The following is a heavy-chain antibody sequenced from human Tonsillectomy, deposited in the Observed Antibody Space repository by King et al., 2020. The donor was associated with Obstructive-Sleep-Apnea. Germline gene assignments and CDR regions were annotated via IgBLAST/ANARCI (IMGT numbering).Heavy chain of an antibody. D-gene: IGHD5-18*01. J-gene: IGHJ4*02. CDR2: ISYDGSNK. CDR1: GFTFSSYA. V-gene: IGHV3-30*04. CDR3: ARDLGGDWIQLWLPDY. Sequence: VQLVESGGGVVQPGKSLRLSCAASGFTFSSYAMHWVRQAPGKGLEWVAVISYDGSNKYYADSVKGRLTISRDNSKNTLYLQMNSLRAEDTAVYYGARDLGGDWIQLWLPDYWGQGTLVTVSS.